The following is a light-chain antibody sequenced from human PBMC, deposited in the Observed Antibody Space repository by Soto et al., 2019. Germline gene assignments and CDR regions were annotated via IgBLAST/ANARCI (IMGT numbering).Light chain of an antibody. CDR1: SDDFGTYNS. J-gene: IGLJ1*01. CDR2: KGT. CDR3: CSSAPESTYV. Sequence: QSVLAQPASVSGSPGQSITISCTGTSDDFGTYNSVSWYQQLPHKAPQVILYKGTQRPSGVSSRFSGSTSGNAASLTISGLQADDEADYFCCSSAPESTYVFGTGTKVTVL. V-gene: IGLV2-23*01.